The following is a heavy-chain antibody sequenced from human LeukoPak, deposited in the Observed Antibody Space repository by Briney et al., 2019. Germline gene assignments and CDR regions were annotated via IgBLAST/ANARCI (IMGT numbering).Heavy chain of an antibody. CDR3: AKDRVLRDDGCVFDF. D-gene: IGHD5-24*01. V-gene: IGHV3-74*01. Sequence: GGSLRLSCAASGFSLSSYWMYWVRQAPGKGLVWVSRINSDGSTTYYADSVKGRFSVSRANSKNTLYLQMDSLRAEDTAVYYCAKDRVLRDDGCVFDFWGQGTLVTVSS. CDR2: INSDGSTT. CDR1: GFSLSSYW. J-gene: IGHJ4*02.